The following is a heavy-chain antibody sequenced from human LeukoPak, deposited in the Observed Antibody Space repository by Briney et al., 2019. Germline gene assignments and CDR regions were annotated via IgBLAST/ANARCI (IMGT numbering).Heavy chain of an antibody. D-gene: IGHD3-10*01. Sequence: GGSLRLSCAASGFTFNNFAMSWVRQAPGKGLEWVSAISGSGGSTYYADSVKGRFTISRDNSKNTLYLQMNSLRAEDTAVYYCAKDTLPLYGSGRYYNSYFDYWGQGTLVTVSS. V-gene: IGHV3-23*01. CDR1: GFTFNNFA. J-gene: IGHJ4*02. CDR3: AKDTLPLYGSGRYYNSYFDY. CDR2: ISGSGGST.